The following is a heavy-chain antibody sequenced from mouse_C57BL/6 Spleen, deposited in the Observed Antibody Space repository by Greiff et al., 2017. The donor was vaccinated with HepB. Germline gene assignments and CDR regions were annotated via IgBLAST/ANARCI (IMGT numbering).Heavy chain of an antibody. Sequence: EVQVVESGGGLVKPGGSLKLSCAASGFTFSSYAMSWVRQTPEKRLEWVATISDGGSYTYYPDNVKGRCTISRDNAKNNLYLQMSHLKSEDTAMYYCARGDYDVPFAYWGQGTLVTVSA. V-gene: IGHV5-4*01. D-gene: IGHD2-4*01. J-gene: IGHJ3*01. CDR2: ISDGGSYT. CDR3: ARGDYDVPFAY. CDR1: GFTFSSYA.